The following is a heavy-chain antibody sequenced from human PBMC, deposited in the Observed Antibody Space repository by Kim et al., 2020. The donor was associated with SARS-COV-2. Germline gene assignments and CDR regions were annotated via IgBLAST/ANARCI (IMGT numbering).Heavy chain of an antibody. CDR3: AREGITMIVAPYGMDV. J-gene: IGHJ6*02. D-gene: IGHD3-22*01. Sequence: SHKSLVTVSVDTSKNQVSLKLSSVTAADTAVYYCAREGITMIVAPYGMDVWGQGTTVTVSS. V-gene: IGHV4-59*12.